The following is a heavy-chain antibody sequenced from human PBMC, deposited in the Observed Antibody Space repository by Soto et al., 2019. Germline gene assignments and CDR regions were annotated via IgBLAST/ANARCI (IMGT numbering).Heavy chain of an antibody. J-gene: IGHJ5*02. V-gene: IGHV4-39*01. CDR2: IYYSGST. CDR1: GGSISSSSYY. D-gene: IGHD3-16*01. Sequence: QLQLQESGPGLVKPSETLSLTCTVSGGSISSSSYYWGWIRQPPGKGLEWIGSIYYSGSTYYNPSLKSRVTISVDTSKNQFSLKLSSVTAADTAVYYCARVWGPTVKNWFDPWGQGTLVTVSS. CDR3: ARVWGPTVKNWFDP.